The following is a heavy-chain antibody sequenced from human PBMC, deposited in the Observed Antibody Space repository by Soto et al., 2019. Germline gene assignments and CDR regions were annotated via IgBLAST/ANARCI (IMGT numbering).Heavy chain of an antibody. J-gene: IGHJ6*02. Sequence: QVQLVQSGAEVKKPGSSVKVSCKTFGDTFSNYAISWVRQAPGQGLEWMGRILPILGTPNYAQNFQGRVMITXXVXTXXAYMELSSLRSDDTAVFFCARGPYSDYGPQDGMDVWGQGTTVTVSS. CDR1: GDTFSNYA. V-gene: IGHV1-69*11. D-gene: IGHD4-17*01. CDR2: ILPILGTP. CDR3: ARGPYSDYGPQDGMDV.